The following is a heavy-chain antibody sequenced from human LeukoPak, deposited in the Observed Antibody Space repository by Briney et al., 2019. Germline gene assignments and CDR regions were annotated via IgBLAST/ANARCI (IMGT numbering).Heavy chain of an antibody. CDR3: ARVGGSHRDWFDP. D-gene: IGHD1-26*01. J-gene: IGHJ5*02. Sequence: GGSLRLPCAASGFTFSSYAMHWVRQAPGKGLEWLSYITSSSSSIHYADSVKGRLTISRDNAKNSLYLQMNSLRAEDTAVYYCARVGGSHRDWFDPWGQGTLVTVSS. V-gene: IGHV3-48*01. CDR2: ITSSSSSI. CDR1: GFTFSSYA.